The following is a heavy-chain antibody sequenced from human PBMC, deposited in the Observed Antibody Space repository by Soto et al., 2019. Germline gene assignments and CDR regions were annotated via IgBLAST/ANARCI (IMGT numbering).Heavy chain of an antibody. Sequence: SETLSLTCTVSGGSISSGDYYWSWIRQPPGKGLGWIGYIYYSGSTYYNPSLKSRVTISVDTSKNQFSLKLSSVTAADTAVYYCARDKGHDYVWGSYRPILDYYYYYGMDVWGQGTTVNVS. D-gene: IGHD3-16*02. V-gene: IGHV4-30-4*01. CDR3: ARDKGHDYVWGSYRPILDYYYYYGMDV. J-gene: IGHJ6*02. CDR2: IYYSGST. CDR1: GGSISSGDYY.